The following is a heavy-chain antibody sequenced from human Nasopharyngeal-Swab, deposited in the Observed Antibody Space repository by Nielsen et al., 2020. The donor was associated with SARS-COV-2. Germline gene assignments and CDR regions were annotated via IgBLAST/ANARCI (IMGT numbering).Heavy chain of an antibody. Sequence: SETLSLTCTVSGGSISSYYWSWIRQPPGKGLEWIGYIYYSGSTNYNPSLKSRVTISVDTSKNQFSLKLSSATAADTAVYYCARDKGGMATLDYYYYYYMDVWGKGTTVTVSS. CDR1: GGSISSYY. J-gene: IGHJ6*03. CDR3: ARDKGGMATLDYYYYYYMDV. D-gene: IGHD5-24*01. CDR2: IYYSGST. V-gene: IGHV4-59*01.